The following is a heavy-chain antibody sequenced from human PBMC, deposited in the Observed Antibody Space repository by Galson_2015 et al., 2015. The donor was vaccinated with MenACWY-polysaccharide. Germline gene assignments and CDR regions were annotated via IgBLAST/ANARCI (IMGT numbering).Heavy chain of an antibody. CDR2: TNPKSGDT. V-gene: IGHV1-8*01. D-gene: IGHD1-14*01. Sequence: SVKVSCKASGYTFTTYEIIWVRQATGQGLEWMGSTNPKSGDTGSAQKFQGRVTMTRNTSTSTAYMELSGLRSEDTAVYYCARDPSPAAPCGMDYWGQGTLVTVSS. CDR3: ARDPSPAAPCGMDY. J-gene: IGHJ4*02. CDR1: GYTFTTYE.